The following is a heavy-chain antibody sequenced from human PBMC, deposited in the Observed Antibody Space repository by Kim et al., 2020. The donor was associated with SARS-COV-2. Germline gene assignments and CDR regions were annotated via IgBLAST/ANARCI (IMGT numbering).Heavy chain of an antibody. CDR3: ARDLGIAAALLEN. CDR2: INHSGST. V-gene: IGHV4-34*01. CDR1: GGSFSGYY. D-gene: IGHD6-13*01. Sequence: SETLSLTCAVYGGSFSGYYWSWIRQPPGKGLEWIGEINHSGSTNYNPSLKSRVTISVDTSKNQFSLKLSSVTAADTAVYYCARDLGIAAALLENWGQGTLVTVSS. J-gene: IGHJ4*02.